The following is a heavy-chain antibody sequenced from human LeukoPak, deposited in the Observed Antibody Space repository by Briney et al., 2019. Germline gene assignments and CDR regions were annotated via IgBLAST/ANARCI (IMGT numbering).Heavy chain of an antibody. V-gene: IGHV1-46*01. CDR1: GYTFTSYY. D-gene: IGHD3-22*01. CDR3: ARGAYYYDSSGLRSFVNY. J-gene: IGHJ4*02. Sequence: ASVTVSCKASGYTFTSYYMHWVRQAPGQGLEWMGIINPSGGTTSYAQKFQGRVTMTRDTSTSTVYMELSSLRSEDTAVYYCARGAYYYDSSGLRSFVNYWGQGTLVTVSS. CDR2: INPSGGTT.